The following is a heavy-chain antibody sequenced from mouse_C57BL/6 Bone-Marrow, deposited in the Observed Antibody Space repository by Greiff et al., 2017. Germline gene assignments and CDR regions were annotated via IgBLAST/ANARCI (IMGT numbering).Heavy chain of an antibody. CDR1: GYTFTSSG. CDR3: ARSRYYGYADY. V-gene: IGHV1-81*01. D-gene: IGHD1-2*01. J-gene: IGHJ2*01. CDR2: IYPRSGNT. Sequence: QVQLQQSGAELARPGASVKLSCKASGYTFTSSGISWVKQRTGQGLEWIGEIYPRSGNTYYNEKFKGKATLTADKSSSTAYMELRSLTSEDSAVYFCARSRYYGYADYWGQGTTLTVSS.